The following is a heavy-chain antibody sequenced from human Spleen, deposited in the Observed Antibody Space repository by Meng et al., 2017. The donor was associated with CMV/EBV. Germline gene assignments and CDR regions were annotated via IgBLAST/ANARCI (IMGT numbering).Heavy chain of an antibody. CDR1: GYTFTSYG. V-gene: IGHV1-18*01. D-gene: IGHD5-24*01. CDR2: ISAYNGNT. Sequence: VKLVPPGVEVKKPGASVKVSCKASGYTFTSYGSSWVRQAPGQGLEWMGWISAYNGNTNYAQKLQGRVTMTTDTSTSTAYMALRGLRSDDTAVYYCARNLEMATPDYWGQGTLVTVSS. CDR3: ARNLEMATPDY. J-gene: IGHJ4*02.